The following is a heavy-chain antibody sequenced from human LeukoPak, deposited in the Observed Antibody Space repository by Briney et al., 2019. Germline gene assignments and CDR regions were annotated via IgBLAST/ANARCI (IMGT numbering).Heavy chain of an antibody. Sequence: GGSLRLSCAASGFTFDDYAMHWVRQAPGKGLEWVSGISWNSGSIGYADSVKRRFTISRDNAKNSLYLQMNSLRAEDTALYYCAKDNVAVADYYFDYWGQGTLVTVSS. CDR1: GFTFDDYA. J-gene: IGHJ4*02. V-gene: IGHV3-9*01. D-gene: IGHD6-19*01. CDR3: AKDNVAVADYYFDY. CDR2: ISWNSGSI.